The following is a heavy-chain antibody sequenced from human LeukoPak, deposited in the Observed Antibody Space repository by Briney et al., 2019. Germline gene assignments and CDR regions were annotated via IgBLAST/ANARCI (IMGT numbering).Heavy chain of an antibody. Sequence: ASVKVSCKASGYTFTSYGISWVRQAPGQGLEWMGWISAYNGNTNYAQKLQGRVTITADKSTSTAYMELSSLRSEDTAVYYCARTYYYDSSGMYYYYGMDVWGQGTTVTVSS. V-gene: IGHV1-18*01. J-gene: IGHJ6*02. D-gene: IGHD3-22*01. CDR1: GYTFTSYG. CDR3: ARTYYYDSSGMYYYYGMDV. CDR2: ISAYNGNT.